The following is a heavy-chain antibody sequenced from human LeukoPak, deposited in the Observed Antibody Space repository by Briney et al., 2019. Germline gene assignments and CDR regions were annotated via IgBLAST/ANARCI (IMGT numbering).Heavy chain of an antibody. V-gene: IGHV5-51*01. J-gene: IGHJ6*03. CDR2: IYPGDSDT. D-gene: IGHD3-16*02. CDR3: ARNNRHYDYVWGSYRYNYYYYMDV. CDR1: GYSFRSYW. Sequence: GESLKISCKGSGYSFRSYWIGWVRQMPGKGLEWMGTIYPGDSDTRYSPSFQGQVTISADKSISTAYLQWSSLKASDTAMYYCARNNRHYDYVWGSYRYNYYYYMDVWGKGTTVTISS.